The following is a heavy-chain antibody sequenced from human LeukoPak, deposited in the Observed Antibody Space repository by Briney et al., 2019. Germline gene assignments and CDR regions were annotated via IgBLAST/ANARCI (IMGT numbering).Heavy chain of an antibody. CDR2: ISFTSSTI. J-gene: IGHJ5*02. CDR1: GFTFSTYS. D-gene: IGHD5-24*01. V-gene: IGHV3-48*01. Sequence: PGGSLRLSCAASGFTFSTYSMNWVRQAPGKGLEWVSYISFTSSTISYADSVKGRFTISRDNAKNSLYLQMDSLRAEDTAVYYCAREGSRDGYNFRFDPWGQGTLVTVSS. CDR3: AREGSRDGYNFRFDP.